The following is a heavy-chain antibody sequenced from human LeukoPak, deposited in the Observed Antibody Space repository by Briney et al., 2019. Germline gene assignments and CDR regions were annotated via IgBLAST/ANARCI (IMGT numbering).Heavy chain of an antibody. Sequence: GASVKGSCKASGYTFTSYDINWVRQATGQGLEWMGWMNPNSGNTGYAQKFQGRVTMTRNTSISTAYMELSSLRSEDTAVYYCAVGTVTTDYYYYYMDVWGKGTTVTVSS. J-gene: IGHJ6*03. CDR2: MNPNSGNT. V-gene: IGHV1-8*01. CDR3: AVGTVTTDYYYYYMDV. D-gene: IGHD4-17*01. CDR1: GYTFTSYD.